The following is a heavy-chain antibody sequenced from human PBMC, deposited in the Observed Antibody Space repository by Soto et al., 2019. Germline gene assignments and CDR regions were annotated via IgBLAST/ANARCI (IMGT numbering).Heavy chain of an antibody. J-gene: IGHJ4*02. V-gene: IGHV3-15*07. CDR3: TWGLYYYGSGSYYNDGY. D-gene: IGHD3-10*01. CDR2: IKSKTDGGTT. CDR1: GFTFSNAW. Sequence: EVQLVESGGGLVKPGGSLRLSCAASGFTFSNAWMNWVRQAPGKGLEWVGRIKSKTDGGTTDYAAPVKGRFTISRDDSKNTLYLQRNSLKTEDTAVYYCTWGLYYYGSGSYYNDGYWGQGTLVTVSS.